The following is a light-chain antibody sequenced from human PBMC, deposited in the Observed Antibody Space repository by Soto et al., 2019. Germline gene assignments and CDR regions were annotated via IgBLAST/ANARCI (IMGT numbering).Light chain of an antibody. J-gene: IGKJ3*01. CDR3: MHSLQTPFT. Sequence: DIVMTQSPLSLPVTPVEPASISCRSSQSLLYSTGHNYLDWYLQKPGQSPQLLVYLGSSRASRVPDRVSCSGSCTDFTLKISRVEAADVGVYYCMHSLQTPFTFGPWTKVEIK. CDR2: LGS. CDR1: QSLLYSTGHNY. V-gene: IGKV2-28*01.